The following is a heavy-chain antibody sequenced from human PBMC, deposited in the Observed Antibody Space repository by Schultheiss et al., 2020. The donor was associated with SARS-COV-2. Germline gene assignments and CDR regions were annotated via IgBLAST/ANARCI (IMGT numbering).Heavy chain of an antibody. J-gene: IGHJ5*02. CDR2: ISGSGGST. Sequence: GGSLRLSCAASGFTFSSYAMHWVRQAPGKGLEWVSAISGSGGSTYYADSVKGRFTISRDNSKNTLYLQMNSLRAEDTAVYYCAKAGNYYDFWSGYLERNWFDPWGQGTRVTAPQ. CDR1: GFTFSSYA. D-gene: IGHD3-3*01. V-gene: IGHV3-23*01. CDR3: AKAGNYYDFWSGYLERNWFDP.